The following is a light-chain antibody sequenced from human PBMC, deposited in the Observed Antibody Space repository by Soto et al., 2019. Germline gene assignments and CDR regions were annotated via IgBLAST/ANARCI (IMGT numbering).Light chain of an antibody. J-gene: IGKJ3*01. CDR1: QIVSSR. CDR2: AAS. Sequence: DIHMTQSPSTLSASVGDRVTITCRASQIVSSRLAWYQQKPGKAPKRLIYAASSLQSGVPSRFSGSGSGTEFTLTISSLQPEDFATYYCLQHNSYPFTFGPGTKVDIK. V-gene: IGKV1-17*01. CDR3: LQHNSYPFT.